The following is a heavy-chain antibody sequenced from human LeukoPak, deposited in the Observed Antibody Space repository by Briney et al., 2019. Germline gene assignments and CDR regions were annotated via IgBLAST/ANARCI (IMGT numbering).Heavy chain of an antibody. D-gene: IGHD6-19*01. Sequence: GGSLRLSCAASGFTFSSYAMNWVRQAPGKGLVRVSTIGGGGRATHYADSVKGRFTISRANSKNTLFLQMNSLRAEDTAVYYCAKSGSRDWDYFDYWGQGTLVTASS. CDR2: IGGGGRAT. CDR1: GFTFSSYA. J-gene: IGHJ4*02. CDR3: AKSGSRDWDYFDY. V-gene: IGHV3-23*01.